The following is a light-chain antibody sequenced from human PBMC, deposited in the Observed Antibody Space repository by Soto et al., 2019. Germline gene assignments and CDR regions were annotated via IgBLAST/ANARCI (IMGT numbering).Light chain of an antibody. CDR3: QQYDSYPWT. Sequence: DIQMTQSPSTLSASVGDRVTITCRASQSITTWVAWYQHKPGKAPKLLIYDASNLQSGVPRSFSGSGSGTEFTLTINSLQPDDFATYYCQQYDSYPWTFGQGTKVDIK. CDR1: QSITTW. V-gene: IGKV1-5*01. CDR2: DAS. J-gene: IGKJ1*01.